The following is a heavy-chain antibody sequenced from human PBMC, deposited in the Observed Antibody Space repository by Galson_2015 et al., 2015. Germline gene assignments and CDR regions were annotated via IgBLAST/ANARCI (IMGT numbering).Heavy chain of an antibody. CDR2: INTNTGNP. J-gene: IGHJ5*02. CDR1: GYTFTSYA. Sequence: SVKVSCKASGYTFTSYAMNWVRQAPGQGLEWMGWINTNTGNPTYAQGFTGRFVFSLDTSVSTAYLQISSLKAEDTAVYYCASLDSSSWYAGWFDPWGQGTLVTVSS. V-gene: IGHV7-4-1*02. D-gene: IGHD6-13*01. CDR3: ASLDSSSWYAGWFDP.